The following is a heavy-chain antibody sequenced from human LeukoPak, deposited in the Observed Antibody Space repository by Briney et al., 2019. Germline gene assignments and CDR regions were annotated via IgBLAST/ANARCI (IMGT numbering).Heavy chain of an antibody. J-gene: IGHJ4*02. CDR3: ARARIAAAGTGGLLGY. D-gene: IGHD6-13*01. Sequence: SETLSLTCAVYGGSFSGYYWSWIRQPPGKGLEWIGEINHSGSTSYNPSLKSRVTISVDTSKNQFSLKLSSVTAADTAVYYCARARIAAAGTGGLLGYWGQGTLVTVSS. V-gene: IGHV4-34*01. CDR1: GGSFSGYY. CDR2: INHSGST.